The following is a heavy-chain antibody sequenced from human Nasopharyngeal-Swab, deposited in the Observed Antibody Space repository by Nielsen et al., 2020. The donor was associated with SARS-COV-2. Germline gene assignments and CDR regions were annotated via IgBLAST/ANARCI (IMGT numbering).Heavy chain of an antibody. V-gene: IGHV3-21*01. CDR3: ARDGLDYDFWSAYFMDV. CDR1: GFTFTNYN. CDR2: ISSSSSYI. Sequence: GGSLTLSCAVSGFTFTNYNSNWVRQAPGKGLEWVSSISSSSSYIYYADSVKGRFTISRDNAKNSLYLQMNSLRAEDTAVYYCARDGLDYDFWSAYFMDVWGQGTTVTVSS. J-gene: IGHJ6*02. D-gene: IGHD3-3*01.